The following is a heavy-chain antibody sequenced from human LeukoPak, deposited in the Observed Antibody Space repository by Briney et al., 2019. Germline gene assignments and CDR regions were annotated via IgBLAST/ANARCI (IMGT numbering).Heavy chain of an antibody. V-gene: IGHV4-4*07. CDR1: GGSICSTY. CDR3: ARDAYVSGSSHYYYYMDV. CDR2: IYSSGTT. D-gene: IGHD3-10*01. Sequence: SETLSNTSSVSGGSICSTYWSWIRHHVRKGLEGIGRIYSSGTTNTNPSLKCRVTMSADTSKNQFSLKLTSVSAADTAVYYCARDAYVSGSSHYYYYMDVWGKGTTVTISS. J-gene: IGHJ6*03.